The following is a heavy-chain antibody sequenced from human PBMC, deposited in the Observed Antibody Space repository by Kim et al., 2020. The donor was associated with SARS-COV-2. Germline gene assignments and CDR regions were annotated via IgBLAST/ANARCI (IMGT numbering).Heavy chain of an antibody. D-gene: IGHD6-13*01. CDR2: IYYSGST. V-gene: IGHV4-39*07. CDR1: GGSISSSSYY. CDR3: ARAAARPSSLFDY. J-gene: IGHJ4*02. Sequence: SQTLSLTCTVSGGSISSSSYYWGWIRQPPGKGLEWIGSIYYSGSTYDNPSLRSRVTISVDTSKNQFSLKLSSVTAADTAVYYCARAAARPSSLFDYWGQGTLVTVSS.